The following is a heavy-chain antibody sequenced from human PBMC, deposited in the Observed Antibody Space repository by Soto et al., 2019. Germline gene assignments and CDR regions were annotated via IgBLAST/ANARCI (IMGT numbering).Heavy chain of an antibody. V-gene: IGHV3-23*01. CDR1: GFSFSSYD. D-gene: IGHD5-18*01. CDR3: AKGSTYSFYFDH. CDR2: IIGNSGTT. J-gene: IGHJ4*01. Sequence: PGGSLRLSCVASGFSFSSYDMSWVRQAPGKGLEWVSFIIGNSGTTYYADSVKGRFTISRGNSKNTLYLQMSRLGAEDTAAYYCAKGSTYSFYFDHWGQGTLVTVSS.